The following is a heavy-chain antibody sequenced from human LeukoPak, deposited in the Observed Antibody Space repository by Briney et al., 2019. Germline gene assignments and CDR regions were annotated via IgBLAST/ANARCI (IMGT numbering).Heavy chain of an antibody. J-gene: IGHJ4*02. D-gene: IGHD6-25*01. CDR2: ISYDGSNK. Sequence: GGSLRLSCAASGFTFSSYGMHCVRQAPGKGLECVAIISYDGSNKYYTDSVRGRFTISRDNSKNMLYLQMNSLRDEDTAVYYCAKYGMEAAGSLVYLDYWGQGTLVTASS. V-gene: IGHV3-30*18. CDR1: GFTFSSYG. CDR3: AKYGMEAAGSLVYLDY.